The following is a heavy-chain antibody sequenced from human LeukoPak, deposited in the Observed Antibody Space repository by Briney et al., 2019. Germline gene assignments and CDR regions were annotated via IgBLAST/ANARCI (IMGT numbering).Heavy chain of an antibody. V-gene: IGHV4-39*01. CDR2: IYYIGTS. D-gene: IGHD1-26*01. CDR3: ARHRSGSYIRYFDF. Sequence: SETLSLTCTVSGDSINTSNYFWGWIRQSTGKGLEWIGNIYYIGTSDYNPSLKSRVTISIYTSKNQFSLNLRSVTAADTSFYYCARHRSGSYIRYFDFWGQGALVTVPS. CDR1: GDSINTSNYF. J-gene: IGHJ4*02.